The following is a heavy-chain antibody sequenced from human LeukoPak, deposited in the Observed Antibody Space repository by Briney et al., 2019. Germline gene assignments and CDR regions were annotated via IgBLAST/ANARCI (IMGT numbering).Heavy chain of an antibody. J-gene: IGHJ4*02. Sequence: PGGSLRLSCAASGFTFSSYWMSWVRQAPGKGLEWVANIKQDGSEKYYVDSVKGRFTISRDNAKNSLYLQMNSLRAEDTAVYYCAKDLCSSTSCPPFFDFWGQGTLVTVSS. V-gene: IGHV3-7*01. CDR1: GFTFSSYW. D-gene: IGHD2-2*01. CDR2: IKQDGSEK. CDR3: AKDLCSSTSCPPFFDF.